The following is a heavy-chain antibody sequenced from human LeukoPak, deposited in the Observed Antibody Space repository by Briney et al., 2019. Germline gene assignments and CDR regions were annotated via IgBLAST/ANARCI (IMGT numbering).Heavy chain of an antibody. CDR3: ARDVVVVPAAIHYGMDV. CDR1: GGSFSDYF. V-gene: IGHV4-34*01. D-gene: IGHD2-2*01. Sequence: SETLSLTCAVYGGSFSDYFWGWIRQPPGKGLEWIGEINHSGRTYYNPSLKSRVTISVATSKNQFTLNLNPVTAADTAVYYCARDVVVVPAAIHYGMDVWGQGTTVTVSS. CDR2: INHSGRT. J-gene: IGHJ6*02.